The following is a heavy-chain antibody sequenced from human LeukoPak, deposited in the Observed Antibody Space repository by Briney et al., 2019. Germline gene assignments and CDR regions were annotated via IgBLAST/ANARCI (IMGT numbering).Heavy chain of an antibody. D-gene: IGHD3-9*01. CDR1: GGSISSYY. Sequence: PSETLSLTCTVSGGSISSYYWSWIRQPPGKGLEWIGYIYTSGSTNYNPSLKSRVTISVDTSKNQFSLKLGSVTAADTAVYYCARLNYDILTGYPYYYYYYMDVWGKGTTVTVSS. CDR2: IYTSGST. J-gene: IGHJ6*03. V-gene: IGHV4-4*09. CDR3: ARLNYDILTGYPYYYYYYMDV.